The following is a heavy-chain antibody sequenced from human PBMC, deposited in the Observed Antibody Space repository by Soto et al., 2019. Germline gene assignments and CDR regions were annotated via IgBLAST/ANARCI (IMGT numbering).Heavy chain of an antibody. Sequence: QVQLVESGGGVVQPGRSLRLSCAASGFTFSSYGMHWVRQAPGKGLEWVAVRSYDGSNKYYSDSVKGRVTISRDNSKNPLYRQMTGLRAEDTAVYYCAQDGTTVTAYGMDVWGQGTTVTVS. V-gene: IGHV3-30*18. D-gene: IGHD4-17*01. CDR3: AQDGTTVTAYGMDV. J-gene: IGHJ6*02. CDR2: RSYDGSNK. CDR1: GFTFSSYG.